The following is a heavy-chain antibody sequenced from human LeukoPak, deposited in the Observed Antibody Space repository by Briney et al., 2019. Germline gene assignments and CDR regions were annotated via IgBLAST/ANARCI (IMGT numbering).Heavy chain of an antibody. CDR1: DFSISSGYY. J-gene: IGHJ4*02. V-gene: IGHV4-38-2*02. Sequence: SETLSLTCTVSDFSISSGYYWGWIRQPPGKGLEWIGSIYHSGSTYYNPSLKSRVTISVDTSKNQFSLKLSSVTAADTAVYYCARPADFWTGYYIDWGQGTLVTVSS. CDR2: IYHSGST. D-gene: IGHD3/OR15-3a*01. CDR3: ARPADFWTGYYID.